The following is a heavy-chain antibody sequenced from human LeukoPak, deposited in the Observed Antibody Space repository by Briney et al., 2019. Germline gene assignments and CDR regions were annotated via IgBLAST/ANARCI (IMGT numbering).Heavy chain of an antibody. Sequence: SETLSLTCTVSGGSISSYYWSWIRQPPGQRLEWIGYISYTGSTNYNPSLKSRVLISVDTSKNQLSLKLSSVTAADTAVYYCARHGQYSSGWNDGFDIWGQGTMVTVSS. J-gene: IGHJ3*02. CDR1: GGSISSYY. CDR3: ARHGQYSSGWNDGFDI. CDR2: ISYTGST. V-gene: IGHV4-59*08. D-gene: IGHD6-19*01.